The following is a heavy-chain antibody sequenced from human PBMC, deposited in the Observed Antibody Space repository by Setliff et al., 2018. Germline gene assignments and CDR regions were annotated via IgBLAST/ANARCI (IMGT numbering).Heavy chain of an antibody. D-gene: IGHD5-18*01. CDR3: VREGVDTRSSTDYRYYMDV. CDR2: TIPMFGTT. J-gene: IGHJ6*03. Sequence: GASVKVSCKASGYTFTSYGISWVRQAPGQGLEWMGGTIPMFGTTEYAQEFQGRVTIITDESTTTAYMELSSLGSEDTAVYYCVREGVDTRSSTDYRYYMDVWGKGTTVTVSS. CDR1: GYTFTSYG. V-gene: IGHV1-69*05.